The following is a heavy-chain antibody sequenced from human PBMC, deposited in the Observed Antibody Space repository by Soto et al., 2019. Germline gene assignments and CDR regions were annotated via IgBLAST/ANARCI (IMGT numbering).Heavy chain of an antibody. Sequence: QVQLQESGPGLVKPSGTLSLTCTVTSGSITNNNWWSWVRQPPGKGLEWIGEIYHGGITNYNPSLMSRVSISVDNSRNQFSLTLSSVTAADTAVYYCAGERGSITVRGPLDTWGQGTLVTVSS. D-gene: IGHD3-10*01. J-gene: IGHJ3*02. V-gene: IGHV4-4*02. CDR3: AGERGSITVRGPLDT. CDR1: SGSITNNNW. CDR2: IYHGGIT.